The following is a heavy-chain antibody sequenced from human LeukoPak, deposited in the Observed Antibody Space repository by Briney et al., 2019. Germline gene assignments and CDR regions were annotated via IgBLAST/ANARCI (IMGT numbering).Heavy chain of an antibody. Sequence: SETLSLTCKVSGGSIGSSGFYWGWFRQPPGKGLEWIARIYYPGTTHYNPSLESRVTISVDTSKWQVFLTLRSVTATDTAVYYCGRHVSSGWDYFNGLDVWGQGTAVTVSS. D-gene: IGHD6-19*01. CDR2: IYYPGTT. V-gene: IGHV4-39*01. CDR3: GRHVSSGWDYFNGLDV. J-gene: IGHJ6*02. CDR1: GGSIGSSGFY.